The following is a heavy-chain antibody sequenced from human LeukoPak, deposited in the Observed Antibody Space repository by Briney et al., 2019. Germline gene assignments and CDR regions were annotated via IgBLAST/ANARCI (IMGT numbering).Heavy chain of an antibody. D-gene: IGHD3-3*01. CDR1: GFTFDDYA. Sequence: GGSLRLSCAASGFTFDDYAMHWVRQAPGKGLEWVSLISGDGGSTYYADSVKGRLTISRDNSKNSVYLQMNSLRTEDAALYYCVKEAIFEAVIRWFDPWGQGTLVTVSS. CDR3: VKEAIFEAVIRWFDP. V-gene: IGHV3-43*02. CDR2: ISGDGGST. J-gene: IGHJ5*02.